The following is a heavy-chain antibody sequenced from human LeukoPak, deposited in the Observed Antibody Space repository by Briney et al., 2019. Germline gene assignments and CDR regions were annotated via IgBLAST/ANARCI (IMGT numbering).Heavy chain of an antibody. D-gene: IGHD2-15*01. CDR1: GYRFNSYW. CDR2: IYPGDSDT. V-gene: IGHV5-51*01. J-gene: IGHJ4*02. CDR3: ARAYYCGGGSCKLEY. Sequence: GESLKISCQGSGYRFNSYWIAWVRQMPGKGLEWMGIIYPGDSDTRYSPSFQGQITISADKSINTAYLRWSSLKASGTAMYYCARAYYCGGGSCKLEYWGQGTLVTVSS.